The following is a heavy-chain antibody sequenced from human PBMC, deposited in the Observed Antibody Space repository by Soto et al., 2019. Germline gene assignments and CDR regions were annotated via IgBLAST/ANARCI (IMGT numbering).Heavy chain of an antibody. Sequence: QLQLQESGPGLVKPSETLSLTCTVSGGSISSSSYYWGWIRQPPGKGLEWIGSIYYSGSTYYNPSLKSRVTISVDTSKNQFSLKLSSVTAADTAVYYCARQGITIFGVVIINTAYGMDVWGQGTTVTVSS. V-gene: IGHV4-39*01. CDR1: GGSISSSSYY. D-gene: IGHD3-3*01. CDR3: ARQGITIFGVVIINTAYGMDV. CDR2: IYYSGST. J-gene: IGHJ6*02.